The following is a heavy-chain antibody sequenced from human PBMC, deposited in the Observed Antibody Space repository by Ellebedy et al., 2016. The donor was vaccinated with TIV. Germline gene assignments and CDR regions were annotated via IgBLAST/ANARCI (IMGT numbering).Heavy chain of an antibody. CDR3: AKDDSSGYGSFDY. J-gene: IGHJ4*02. D-gene: IGHD3-22*01. V-gene: IGHV3-30*01. CDR2: ISYDGSNK. CDR1: GFTFSSYA. Sequence: GESLKISCAASGFTFSSYAMHWVRQAPGKGLEWVAVISYDGSNKYYADSVKGRFTISRDNSKNTLYLQMNSLRAEDTAVYYCAKDDSSGYGSFDYWGQGTLVTVSS.